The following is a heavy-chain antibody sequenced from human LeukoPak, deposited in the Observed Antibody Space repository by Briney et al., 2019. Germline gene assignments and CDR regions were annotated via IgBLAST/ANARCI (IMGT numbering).Heavy chain of an antibody. Sequence: SETLSLTCAVYGGSFSDYYWSWIRQPPGKGLEWIGEINHSGNTNLNPSLKSRVTISVDTSKNQFSLRLMSVTAAGTAVYYCAGSSYIGLDFWGQGTLVTVSS. D-gene: IGHD3-22*01. J-gene: IGHJ4*02. CDR3: AGSSYIGLDF. CDR2: INHSGNT. V-gene: IGHV4-34*01. CDR1: GGSFSDYY.